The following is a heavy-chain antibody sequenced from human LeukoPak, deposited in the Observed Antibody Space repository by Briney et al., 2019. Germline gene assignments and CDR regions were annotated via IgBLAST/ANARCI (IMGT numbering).Heavy chain of an antibody. CDR3: ARDYSSGWYGLGAFDI. CDR1: GLTLSSYS. Sequence: KSGGSLRLSCEAPGLTLSSYSLNGFRKAPGKGLDGVSSISSSSSYIYYADSVKGRFTISRDNAKNSLYLQMNSLRAEDTAVYYCARDYSSGWYGLGAFDIWGQGTMVTVSS. J-gene: IGHJ3*02. D-gene: IGHD6-19*01. V-gene: IGHV3-21*01. CDR2: ISSSSSYI.